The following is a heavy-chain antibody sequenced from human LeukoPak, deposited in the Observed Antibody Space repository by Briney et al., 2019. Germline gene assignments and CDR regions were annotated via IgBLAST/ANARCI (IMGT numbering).Heavy chain of an antibody. J-gene: IGHJ4*02. CDR1: GGSISSGGYY. CDR2: IYHSGST. Sequence: SETLSLTCTVSGGSISSGGYYWSWIRQPPGKGLEWIGYIYHSGSTYYNPSLKSRVTISVDTSKNQFSLKLSSVTAADTAVYYCARDQGEGSSWYTPFDYWGQGTLVTVSS. V-gene: IGHV4-30-2*01. CDR3: ARDQGEGSSWYTPFDY. D-gene: IGHD6-13*01.